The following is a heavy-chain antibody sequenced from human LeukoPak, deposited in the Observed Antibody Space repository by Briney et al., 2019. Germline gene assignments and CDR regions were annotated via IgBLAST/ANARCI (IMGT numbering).Heavy chain of an antibody. D-gene: IGHD3-16*02. CDR3: AREIYDYVWGSYRKFDY. V-gene: IGHV3-7*01. CDR2: IKQDGSEK. Sequence: PGGSLRLSCAASGFTFSDYWMSWVRQAPGKGLEWVASIKQDGSEKYYVDSVKGRFTISRDNAKNSLYLQMNSLRAEDTAVYYCAREIYDYVWGSYRKFDYWGQGTLVTVSS. CDR1: GFTFSDYW. J-gene: IGHJ4*02.